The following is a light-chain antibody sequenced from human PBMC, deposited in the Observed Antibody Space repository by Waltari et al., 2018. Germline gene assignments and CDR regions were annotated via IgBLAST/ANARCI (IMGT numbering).Light chain of an antibody. Sequence: DIVMTQSPDSLAVSLGERATIDCRSSQRLLYSSNNKNYLAWYQQRPGQPPKLLFYWASSRESGVPDRFTAAGSGTHFTLTITSLQAEDVAVYYCQQYYDTPFTFGPGTKVDI. CDR2: WAS. CDR3: QQYYDTPFT. V-gene: IGKV4-1*01. J-gene: IGKJ3*01. CDR1: QRLLYSSNNKNY.